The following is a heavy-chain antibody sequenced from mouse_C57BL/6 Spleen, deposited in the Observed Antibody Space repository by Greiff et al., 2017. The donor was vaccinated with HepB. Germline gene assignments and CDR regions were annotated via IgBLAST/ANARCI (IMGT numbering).Heavy chain of an antibody. CDR3: ARNDGSSYPDAMDY. CDR1: GYTFTDYN. J-gene: IGHJ4*01. V-gene: IGHV1-18*01. D-gene: IGHD1-1*01. CDR2: INPNNGGT. Sequence: EVQLQQSGPELVKPGASVKIPCKASGYTFTDYNMDWVKQSHGKSLEWIGDINPNNGGTIYNQKFKGKATLTVDKSSSTAYMELRSLTSEDTAVYYCARNDGSSYPDAMDYWGQGTSVTVSS.